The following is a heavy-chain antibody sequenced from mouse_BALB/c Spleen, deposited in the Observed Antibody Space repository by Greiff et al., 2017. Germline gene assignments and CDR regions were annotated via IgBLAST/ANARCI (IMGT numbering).Heavy chain of an antibody. J-gene: IGHJ3*01. CDR3: ARGYYGSPWFAY. Sequence: EVQLQQSGPELVKPGASVKISCKASGYSFTGYYMHWVKQSHVKSLEWIGRINPYNGATSYNQNFKDKASLTVDKSSSTAYMELHSLTSEDSAVYYCARGYYGSPWFAYWGQGTLVTVSA. V-gene: IGHV1-26*01. D-gene: IGHD1-1*01. CDR1: GYSFTGYY. CDR2: INPYNGAT.